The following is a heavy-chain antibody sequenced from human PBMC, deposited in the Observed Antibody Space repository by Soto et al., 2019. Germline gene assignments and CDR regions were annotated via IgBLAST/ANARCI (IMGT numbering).Heavy chain of an antibody. D-gene: IGHD1-26*01. CDR3: ARDLGGTTMANPQAKIFDD. CDR1: GFTFSSYG. J-gene: IGHJ4*02. Sequence: GGSLRLSCAASGFTFSSYGMHWVRQAPGKGLEWVAVIWYDGSNKYYADSVKGRFTISRDNSKNTLYLQMNSLRAEDTAVYYCARDLGGTTMANPQAKIFDDWGQGTLVTVSS. V-gene: IGHV3-33*01. CDR2: IWYDGSNK.